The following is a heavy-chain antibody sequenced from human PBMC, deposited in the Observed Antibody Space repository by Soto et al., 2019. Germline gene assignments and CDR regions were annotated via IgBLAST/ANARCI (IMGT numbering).Heavy chain of an antibody. V-gene: IGHV3-15*01. CDR1: GFTFSNAW. Sequence: VGSLRLSCAASGFTFSNAWMSWVRQPQGKGREWVGRIKSKTDGGTTDYAAPVKGRFTISRDDSINTLYLQMNSLKTEATAVYYCTSSPSLWFGELWDGMDVWGQGTTVTAP. D-gene: IGHD3-10*01. J-gene: IGHJ6*02. CDR2: IKSKTDGGTT. CDR3: TSSPSLWFGELWDGMDV.